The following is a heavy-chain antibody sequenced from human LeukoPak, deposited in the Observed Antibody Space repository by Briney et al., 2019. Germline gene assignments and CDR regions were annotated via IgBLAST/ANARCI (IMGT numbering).Heavy chain of an antibody. CDR3: AREGGYSYGDAPLHFDY. D-gene: IGHD5-18*01. Sequence: PSETLSLTCTVSGGSISSSSYYWGWIRQPPGKGLEWIGTIYYSGSTYYNPSLKSRVTISVDTSKNQFSLKLRSVTAADTAVYYCAREGGYSYGDAPLHFDYWGQGTLVTVSS. CDR2: IYYSGST. CDR1: GGSISSSSYY. V-gene: IGHV4-39*02. J-gene: IGHJ4*02.